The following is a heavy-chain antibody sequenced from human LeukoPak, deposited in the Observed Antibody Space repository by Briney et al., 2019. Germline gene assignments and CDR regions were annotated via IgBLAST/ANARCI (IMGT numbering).Heavy chain of an antibody. V-gene: IGHV3-7*01. D-gene: IGHD3-3*01. Sequence: GGSLRLSCAASGFTFSSYWMSWVRQAPGKGLEWVANIKQDGSEKYYVDSVKGRFTISRDNAKNSLYLQMNSLRAEDTAVYYCARARYDFRSGYGTAFDIWGQGTMVTVSS. CDR1: GFTFSSYW. CDR2: IKQDGSEK. J-gene: IGHJ3*02. CDR3: ARARYDFRSGYGTAFDI.